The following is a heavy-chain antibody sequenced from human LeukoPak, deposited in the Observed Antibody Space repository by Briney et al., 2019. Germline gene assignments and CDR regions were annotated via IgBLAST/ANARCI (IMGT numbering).Heavy chain of an antibody. CDR2: IYYSGTT. Sequence: SETLSLTCTVSGDSISSYYWSWIRQPPGTGLGSIWHIYYSGTTNYTPSLKSRVTISVDTSKSQFSLKLSSVTAADTAVYYCASRSSIWSGYQDTLYYFDSWGQGTLVTVSS. V-gene: IGHV4-59*01. J-gene: IGHJ4*02. CDR3: ASRSSIWSGYQDTLYYFDS. CDR1: GDSISSYY. D-gene: IGHD3-3*01.